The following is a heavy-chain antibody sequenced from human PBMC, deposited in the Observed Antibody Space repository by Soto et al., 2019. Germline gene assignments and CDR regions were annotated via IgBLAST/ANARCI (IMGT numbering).Heavy chain of an antibody. CDR2: INSRGGST. CDR1: GFTFSSYA. J-gene: IGHJ4*02. V-gene: IGHV3-23*01. Sequence: GGSLRLSCAASGFTFSSYAMSWVRQAPGKGLEWVSAINSRGGSTYYADSVKGRFTISRDSSKNTLYLQMDSLRAEDMAVYYCARDRCTNGVCYAPSDYWGQGTLVTVSS. D-gene: IGHD2-8*01. CDR3: ARDRCTNGVCYAPSDY.